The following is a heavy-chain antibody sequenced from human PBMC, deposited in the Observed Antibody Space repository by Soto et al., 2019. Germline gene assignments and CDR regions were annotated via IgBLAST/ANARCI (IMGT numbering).Heavy chain of an antibody. CDR1: GGSVSSGSYY. D-gene: IGHD5-18*01. Sequence: PSETLSLTCTVSGGSVSSGSYYWSWIRQPPGKGLEWIGYIYYSGSTNYNPSLKSQVTISVDTSKNQFSLKLSSVTAADTAVYYCARGHVDTAMVDYWGQGTLVTVSS. CDR3: ARGHVDTAMVDY. CDR2: IYYSGST. V-gene: IGHV4-61*01. J-gene: IGHJ4*02.